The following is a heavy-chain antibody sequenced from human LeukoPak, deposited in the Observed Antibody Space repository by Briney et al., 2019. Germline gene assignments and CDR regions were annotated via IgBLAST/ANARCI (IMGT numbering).Heavy chain of an antibody. D-gene: IGHD6-13*01. CDR2: IRSSSSYI. J-gene: IGHJ4*02. Sequence: GGSLRLSCAASGFSFSSYTMNWDRQAPGKGLEWVSSIRSSSSYIYYADSLKGRFTISRDNAKNSLYLQMNSLRAEDTAVYYCARDPQGYSSSWFDYWGQGTLVTVSS. CDR1: GFSFSSYT. V-gene: IGHV3-21*01. CDR3: ARDPQGYSSSWFDY.